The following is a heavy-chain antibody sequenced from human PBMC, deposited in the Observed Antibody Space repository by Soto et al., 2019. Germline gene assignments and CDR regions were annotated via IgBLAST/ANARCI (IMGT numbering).Heavy chain of an antibody. J-gene: IGHJ4*02. CDR3: ARGVPNCSSSSFYFDF. CDR2: ISGDGRTT. CDR1: GFTFSSHW. Sequence: GGSLRLSCAASGFTFSSHWMNWVRQGPGKGLVWVSRISGDGRTTSHADSVKGRFTISRDNAKNTLYLQMNSLRVEDTAVYYCARGVPNCSSSSFYFDFWGQGILVTVSS. V-gene: IGHV3-74*01. D-gene: IGHD2-2*01.